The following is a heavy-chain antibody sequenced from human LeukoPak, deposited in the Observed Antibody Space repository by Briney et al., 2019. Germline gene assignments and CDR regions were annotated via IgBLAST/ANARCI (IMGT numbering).Heavy chain of an antibody. CDR3: ARGKYYYDSSGYYSRGLFDY. J-gene: IGHJ4*02. V-gene: IGHV4-34*01. CDR2: IYHSGST. CDR1: GGSFSGCY. D-gene: IGHD3-22*01. Sequence: SETLSLTCAVYGGSFSGCYWSWIRQPPGKGLEWIGVIYHSGSTNYNPSLKSRVTLSVDTSKNEFSLKLSSVTAADTAVYYCARGKYYYDSSGYYSRGLFDYWGQGTLVTVSS.